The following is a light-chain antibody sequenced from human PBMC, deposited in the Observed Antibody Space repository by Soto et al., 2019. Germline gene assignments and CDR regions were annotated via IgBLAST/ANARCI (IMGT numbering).Light chain of an antibody. CDR3: QQYENLPT. CDR1: QDIRNY. J-gene: IGKJ5*01. CDR2: DVS. V-gene: IGKV1-33*01. Sequence: DIQMTQSPSSLSASVADRVIITCQASQDIRNYLNWYHQKVGKAPKLLIYDVSNLETGVPSRFSGSGSGTDFTFNISSLHPEDIATYYCQQYENLPTFGQGTRLEIK.